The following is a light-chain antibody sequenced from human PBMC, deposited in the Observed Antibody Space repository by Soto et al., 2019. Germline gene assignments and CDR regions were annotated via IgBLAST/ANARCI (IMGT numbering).Light chain of an antibody. CDR1: SSDVGGYNY. V-gene: IGLV2-8*01. J-gene: IGLJ2*01. CDR3: SSYAGSNNVV. CDR2: DVS. Sequence: QSALTQPPSASGSPGQSVTISCTGTSSDVGGYNYVSWYQPHPGKAPKLMIYDVSKRPSGVPDRFSGSKSGNTASLTVSGLQAEDEADYYCSSYAGSNNVVFGGGTKLTVL.